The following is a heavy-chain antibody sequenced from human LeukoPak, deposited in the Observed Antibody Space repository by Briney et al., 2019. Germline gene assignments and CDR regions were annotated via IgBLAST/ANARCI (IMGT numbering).Heavy chain of an antibody. CDR1: GGSISSYY. V-gene: IGHV4-59*01. CDR2: IYYSGST. J-gene: IGHJ4*02. CDR3: ARDNRRLRQFDY. Sequence: SETLSLTCTVSGGSISSYYWSWIRQPPGKGLEWIGYIYYSGSTNYNPPLKSRVTISVDTSKNQFSLKLSSVTAADTAVYYCARDNRRLRQFDYWGQGTLVTVSS. D-gene: IGHD4-17*01.